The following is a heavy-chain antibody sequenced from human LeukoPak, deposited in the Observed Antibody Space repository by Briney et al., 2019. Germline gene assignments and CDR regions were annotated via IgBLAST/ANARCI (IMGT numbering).Heavy chain of an antibody. D-gene: IGHD6-19*01. CDR2: ISSSSSYI. CDR3: AESVDSSGWYVFDY. V-gene: IGHV3-21*01. CDR1: GFTFSSYS. J-gene: IGHJ4*02. Sequence: GGSLRLSCAASGFTFSSYSMNWVRQAPGKGLEWVSSISSSSSYIYYADSVKGRFTISRDNAKNSLYLQMNSLRAEDTAVYYCAESVDSSGWYVFDYWGQGTLVTVSS.